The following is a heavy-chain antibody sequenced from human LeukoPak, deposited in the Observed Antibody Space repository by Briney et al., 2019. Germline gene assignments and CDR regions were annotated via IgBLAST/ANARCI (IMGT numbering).Heavy chain of an antibody. J-gene: IGHJ6*02. CDR1: GFTFSSYG. V-gene: IGHV3-33*01. Sequence: PGGSLRLSCAASGFTFSSYGMHWVRQAPGMGLEWVAVIWYDGSNKYYADPVKGRFTISRDNSKNTLYLQMNSLRAEDTAVYYCARVLSQYYYYYGMDVWGQGTMVTVSS. CDR3: ARVLSQYYYYYGMDV. CDR2: IWYDGSNK.